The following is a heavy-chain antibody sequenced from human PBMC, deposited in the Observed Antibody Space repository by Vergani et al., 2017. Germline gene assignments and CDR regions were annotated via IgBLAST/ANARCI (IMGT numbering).Heavy chain of an antibody. Sequence: EVQLVQSGAEVKKPGESLRISCKGSGYSFTSYWISWVRQMPGKGLEWMGRIDPSDSYTNYSPSFQGHVTISADKSISTAYLQWSSLKASDTAMYYCASPSRLLDYYYGMDVWGQGTTVTVSS. V-gene: IGHV5-10-1*01. CDR3: ASPSRLLDYYYGMDV. CDR1: GYSFTSYW. D-gene: IGHD5-12*01. CDR2: IDPSDSYT. J-gene: IGHJ6*02.